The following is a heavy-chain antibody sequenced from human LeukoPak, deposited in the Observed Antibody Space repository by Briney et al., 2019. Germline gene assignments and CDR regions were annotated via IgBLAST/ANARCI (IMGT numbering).Heavy chain of an antibody. Sequence: SGPTLVKPTQTLTQTYTFSGFSLRTSGVGVGWIRQPPGKPLEWLALIYWNDDKRYSPSLKSRLTITKDTSKNQVVLTITNIVSVDTATYCCAHFWSGYYVDYWGQGTLVTVSS. CDR3: AHFWSGYYVDY. CDR1: GFSLRTSGVG. V-gene: IGHV2-5*01. CDR2: IYWNDDK. D-gene: IGHD3-3*01. J-gene: IGHJ4*02.